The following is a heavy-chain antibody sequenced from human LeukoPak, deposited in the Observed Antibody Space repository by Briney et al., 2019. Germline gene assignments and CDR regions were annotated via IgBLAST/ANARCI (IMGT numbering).Heavy chain of an antibody. V-gene: IGHV4-59*10. Sequence: PSETLSLTCAVYGGSFSGYYWSWIRQPAGKGLEWIGRIYTSGSTNYNPSLKSRVTISVDTSKNQFSLKLSSVTAADTAVYYCARANYYDSSGYSRGAFDIWGQGTMVTVSS. D-gene: IGHD3-22*01. CDR2: IYTSGST. CDR1: GGSFSGYY. J-gene: IGHJ3*02. CDR3: ARANYYDSSGYSRGAFDI.